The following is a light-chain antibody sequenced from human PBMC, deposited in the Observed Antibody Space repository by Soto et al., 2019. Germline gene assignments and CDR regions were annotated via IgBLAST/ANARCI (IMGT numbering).Light chain of an antibody. CDR1: QSVSSN. CDR2: GPS. CDR3: QQFNSWPGT. Sequence: EIVMTQSPATLSVSPGERATLSCRASQSVSSNLAWYQQKAGQAPRLLIYGPSTRSTCIPARFSGSGSGAEFTLTISRLQAEDSAVYFCQQFNSWPGTFGQGTKVEVK. J-gene: IGKJ1*01. V-gene: IGKV3-15*01.